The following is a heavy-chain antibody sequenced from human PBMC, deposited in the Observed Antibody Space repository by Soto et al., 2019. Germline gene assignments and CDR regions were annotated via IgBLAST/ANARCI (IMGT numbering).Heavy chain of an antibody. CDR1: GGSISSYY. CDR2: IYYSGST. D-gene: IGHD2-21*01. CDR3: ARSRSLLARDY. J-gene: IGHJ4*02. V-gene: IGHV4-59*12. Sequence: SETLSLTCTVSGGSISSYYWSWIRQHPGKGLEWIGYIYYSGSTNYNPSLKSRVTISVDTSKNQFSLKLSSVTAADTAVYYCARSRSLLARDYWGQGTLVTVSS.